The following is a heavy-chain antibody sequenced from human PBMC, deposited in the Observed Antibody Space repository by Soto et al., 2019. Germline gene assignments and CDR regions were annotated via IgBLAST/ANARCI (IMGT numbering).Heavy chain of an antibody. Sequence: SQTLSLTCAISGDSVSSNSAAWNWIRQSPSRGLEWLGRTYYRSKWYNDYAVSVKSRITINPDTSKNQFSLQLNSVTPEDTAVYYCARVKDEIYRFAGWFDPWGQGTLVTVSS. D-gene: IGHD3-16*02. V-gene: IGHV6-1*01. CDR2: TYYRSKWYN. CDR3: ARVKDEIYRFAGWFDP. CDR1: GDSVSSNSAA. J-gene: IGHJ5*02.